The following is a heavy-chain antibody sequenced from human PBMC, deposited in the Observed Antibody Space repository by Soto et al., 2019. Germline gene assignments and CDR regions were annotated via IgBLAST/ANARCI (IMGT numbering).Heavy chain of an antibody. CDR1: GYTFTSYG. CDR3: ARDPGDYGDYDAAFDI. D-gene: IGHD4-17*01. Sequence: ASVKVSCKASGYTFTSYGISWVRQAPGQGLEWMGWISAYNGNTNYAQKPQGRVTMTTDTSTSTAYMELRSLRSDDTAVYYCARDPGDYGDYDAAFDIWGQGTMVTVSS. J-gene: IGHJ3*02. V-gene: IGHV1-18*04. CDR2: ISAYNGNT.